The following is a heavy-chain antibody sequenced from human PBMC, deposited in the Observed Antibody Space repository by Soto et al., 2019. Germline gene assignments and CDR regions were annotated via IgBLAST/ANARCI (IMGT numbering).Heavy chain of an antibody. CDR3: VVPEAGDFHY. V-gene: IGHV4-34*01. CDR1: GGSFSGYY. J-gene: IGHJ4*02. CDR2: IHHTGNT. Sequence: SETLSLTCAVYGGSFSGYYWSWIRQPPGKGLEWIGQIHHTGNTNYSPSLRSRVSISVDTSKNQFSLKLTSVTAADTAVYYCVVPEAGDFHYWGQGALVTVSS. D-gene: IGHD6-13*01.